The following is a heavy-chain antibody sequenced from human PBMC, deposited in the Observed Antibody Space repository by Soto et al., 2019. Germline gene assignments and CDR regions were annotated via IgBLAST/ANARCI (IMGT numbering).Heavy chain of an antibody. J-gene: IGHJ4*02. V-gene: IGHV4-59*01. D-gene: IGHD2-2*01. CDR2: IYYSGST. CDR1: GGSISSYY. CDR3: ARGVNVAVPAAYYFDY. Sequence: QVQLQESGPGLVKPSETLSLTCTVSGGSISSYYWSWIRQPPGKGLEWIGYIYYSGSTNYNPSLKSRVTISVDTSKNQFSLKLSSVTAADTAVYYCARGVNVAVPAAYYFDYWGQGTLVTVSS.